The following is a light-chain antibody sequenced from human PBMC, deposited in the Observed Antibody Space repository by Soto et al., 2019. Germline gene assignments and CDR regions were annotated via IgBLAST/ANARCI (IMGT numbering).Light chain of an antibody. CDR3: AAWDDSLNGRYV. CDR1: SSNIGSNT. J-gene: IGLJ1*01. Sequence: QPVLTQPPSGSGTPGQRVTISCSGSSSNIGSNTVNWYQQLPGTAPKLLIYSNNQRPSGVPDRFSGSKSGTSASLAISGLQSEDEADYYCAAWDDSLNGRYVFGTGTKVTVL. CDR2: SNN. V-gene: IGLV1-44*01.